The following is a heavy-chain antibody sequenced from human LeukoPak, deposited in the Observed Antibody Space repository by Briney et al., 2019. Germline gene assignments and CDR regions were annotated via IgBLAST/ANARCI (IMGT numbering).Heavy chain of an antibody. CDR1: GGSISSSSYY. V-gene: IGHV4-39*01. CDR2: IFYSGST. D-gene: IGHD5-18*01. CDR3: ARLYGYSYGYSDY. J-gene: IGHJ4*02. Sequence: SETLSLTCIVSGGSISSSSYYWAWIRQPPGKGLEWIGSIFYSGSTSYNPSLKSRVTISVDTSKNQFSLKLSSVTAADTALYYCARLYGYSYGYSDYWGQGTLVTVSS.